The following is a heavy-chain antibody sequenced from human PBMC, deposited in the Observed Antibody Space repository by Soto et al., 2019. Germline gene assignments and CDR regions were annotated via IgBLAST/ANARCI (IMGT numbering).Heavy chain of an antibody. CDR2: IKQDGSEK. Sequence: GGSLRLSCAASGFTFSSYGMSWVRQAPGKGLEWVANIKQDGSEKYYVDSVKGRFTISRDNAKNSLYLQMNSLRAEDTAVYYCARDSASIDYWGQGTLVTVSS. CDR3: ARDSASIDY. J-gene: IGHJ4*02. V-gene: IGHV3-7*05. D-gene: IGHD4-4*01. CDR1: GFTFSSYG.